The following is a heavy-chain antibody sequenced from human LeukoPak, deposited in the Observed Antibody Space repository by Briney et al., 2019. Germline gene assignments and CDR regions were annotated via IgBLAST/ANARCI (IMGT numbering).Heavy chain of an antibody. CDR2: ISDTRT. Sequence: GSLRLSCAASGFTFSTNPMSWVRQAPGKGLEWVSAISDTRTYYADAVKGRFTIYRDNSKNTVFLQMNSLRAEDTAVYYCVKEHVDRAFTRSFEIWGQGTVVTVSS. J-gene: IGHJ3*02. D-gene: IGHD3-10*01. CDR3: VKEHVDRAFTRSFEI. V-gene: IGHV3-23*01. CDR1: GFTFSTNP.